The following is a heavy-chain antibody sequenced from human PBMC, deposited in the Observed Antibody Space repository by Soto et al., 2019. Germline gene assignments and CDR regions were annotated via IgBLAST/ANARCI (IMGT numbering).Heavy chain of an antibody. D-gene: IGHD6-13*01. J-gene: IGHJ4*02. CDR1: GYTFTSYG. CDR3: ARALGLIAAAGTYFDY. Sequence: ASVKVSCKASGYTFTSYGISWVRQAPGQGLESMGWISAYNGNTNYAQKLQGRVTMTTDTSTSTAYMELRSLRSDDTAVYYCARALGLIAAAGTYFDYWGQGTLVTVSS. V-gene: IGHV1-18*04. CDR2: ISAYNGNT.